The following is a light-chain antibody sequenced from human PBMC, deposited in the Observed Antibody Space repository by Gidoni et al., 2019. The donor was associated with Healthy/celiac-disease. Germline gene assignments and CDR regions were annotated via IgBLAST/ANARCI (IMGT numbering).Light chain of an antibody. CDR1: QSLVYSDGNTY. CDR2: KVS. Sequence: DVVMTQSQLSLPVTLGPPASISCRSSQSLVYSDGNTYLNWFKQRPGQSPRRLIYKVSNWDSVVPDRFSCSVSGTDFTLKIILVEAEDVGVYYCMQGTHWPWTFGQGTKVEIK. V-gene: IGKV2D-30*01. J-gene: IGKJ1*01. CDR3: MQGTHWPWT.